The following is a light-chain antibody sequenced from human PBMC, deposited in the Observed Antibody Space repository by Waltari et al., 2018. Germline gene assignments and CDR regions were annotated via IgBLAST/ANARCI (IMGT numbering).Light chain of an antibody. Sequence: QSALTQPASVSGSPGQSITISCTGTSSAVGAYHSISWYQDHPGQAPKVIIYDVSYRPSVISERFSGSKSGNTASLTISGLQAEDEADYYCSSQSSDNVVLFGGGTKLTVL. V-gene: IGLV2-14*03. J-gene: IGLJ2*01. CDR3: SSQSSDNVVL. CDR1: SSAVGAYHS. CDR2: DVS.